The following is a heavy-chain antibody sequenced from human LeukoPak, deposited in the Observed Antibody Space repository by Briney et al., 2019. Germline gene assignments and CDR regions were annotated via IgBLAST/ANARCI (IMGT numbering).Heavy chain of an antibody. Sequence: SGGSLRLSCAASRFSFSAYPMGWVRRAPGRGLEWVSGISAGGDLTFHADPVKGRFTISRDNSKNTLYLQMNSLRAGDTAEYYCAKSLLTTASGTGRAFDLWGQGTMVTVSS. J-gene: IGHJ3*01. CDR2: ISAGGDLT. D-gene: IGHD1-26*01. CDR3: AKSLLTTASGTGRAFDL. V-gene: IGHV3-23*01. CDR1: RFSFSAYP.